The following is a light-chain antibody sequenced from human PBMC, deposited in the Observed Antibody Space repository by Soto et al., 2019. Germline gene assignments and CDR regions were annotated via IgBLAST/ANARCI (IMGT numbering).Light chain of an antibody. Sequence: QSVLTQPPSVSGAPGQRVTISCTGTSSNIGAGYDVHWYQQFPGTAPKLLIFGNINRPSGVPDRFSASKSGTSASLAIAGLQAEDEADYYCQSYDSSLSGGVFGGGTKLTVL. CDR2: GNI. V-gene: IGLV1-40*01. CDR3: QSYDSSLSGGV. J-gene: IGLJ3*02. CDR1: SSNIGAGYD.